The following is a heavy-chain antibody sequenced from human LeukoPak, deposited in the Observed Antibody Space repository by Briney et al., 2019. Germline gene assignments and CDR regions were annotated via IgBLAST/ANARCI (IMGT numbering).Heavy chain of an antibody. Sequence: SETLSLTCAVYGGSFSGYYWSWLRQPPVKGLEWIGEINHSGSTNYNPSLKGRVTISVDTSKNQFSLKLSSVTAADTAVYYCARVYVNRGGGDFDYWGQGTLVTVSS. J-gene: IGHJ4*02. CDR3: ARVYVNRGGGDFDY. CDR2: INHSGST. V-gene: IGHV4-34*01. D-gene: IGHD2-21*01. CDR1: GGSFSGYY.